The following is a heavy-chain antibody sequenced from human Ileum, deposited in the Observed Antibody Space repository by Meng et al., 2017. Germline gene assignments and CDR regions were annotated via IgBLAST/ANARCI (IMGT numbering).Heavy chain of an antibody. D-gene: IGHD3-22*01. J-gene: IGHJ4*02. CDR2: IFQSGRT. V-gene: IGHV4-4*02. CDR3: ATSNDRDVYYLGY. CDR1: GTW. Sequence: QVQLEVVRPGLVKPSGTLALTCAVSGTWWSWVRQPPGKGLEWIGEIFQSGRTNYNPSLKSRVTISIDKSKSQISLQLSAVTAADTAVYSCATSNDRDVYYLGYWGQGTLVTVSS.